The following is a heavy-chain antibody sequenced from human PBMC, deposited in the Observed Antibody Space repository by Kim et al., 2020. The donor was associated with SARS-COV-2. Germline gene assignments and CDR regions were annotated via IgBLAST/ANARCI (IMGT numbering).Heavy chain of an antibody. J-gene: IGHJ5*02. CDR2: IIPIFGTA. V-gene: IGHV1-69*13. CDR3: ARAPPITMVRGVIFDWFDP. Sequence: SVKVSCKASGGTFSSYAISWVRQAPGQGLEWMGGIIPIFGTANYAQKFQGRVTITADESTSTAYMELSSLRSEDTAVYYCARAPPITMVRGVIFDWFDPWGQGTLVTVSS. D-gene: IGHD3-10*01. CDR1: GGTFSSYA.